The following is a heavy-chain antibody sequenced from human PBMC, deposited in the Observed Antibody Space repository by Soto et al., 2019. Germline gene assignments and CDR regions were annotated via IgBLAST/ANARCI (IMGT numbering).Heavy chain of an antibody. CDR2: INPNSGGT. Sequence: ASVKVSCKASGYTFTGYYMHWVRQAPGQGLEWMGWINPNSGGTNYAQKFQGRVTMTRDTSISTAYMELSRLRSDDTAVYYCARAFGILNWFDPWGQGTLVTVSS. D-gene: IGHD3-16*02. CDR3: ARAFGILNWFDP. J-gene: IGHJ5*02. V-gene: IGHV1-2*02. CDR1: GYTFTGYY.